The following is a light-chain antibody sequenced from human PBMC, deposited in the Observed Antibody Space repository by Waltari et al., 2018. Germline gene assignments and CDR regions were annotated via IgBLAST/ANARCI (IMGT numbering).Light chain of an antibody. J-gene: IGKJ2*03. Sequence: DIQMTQSPSTLSASVGDRVTITCRASQSISSWLAWYQQKPGKAPKLLIYKASSLGSGVPSRFSGSGSGTEFTLTISSLQPDDFATYYCQQYNSYSSYSFGQGTKLEIK. CDR3: QQYNSYSSYS. CDR2: KAS. CDR1: QSISSW. V-gene: IGKV1-5*03.